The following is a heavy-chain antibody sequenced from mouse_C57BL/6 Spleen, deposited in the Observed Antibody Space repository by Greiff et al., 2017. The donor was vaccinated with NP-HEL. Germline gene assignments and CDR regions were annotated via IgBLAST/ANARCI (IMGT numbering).Heavy chain of an antibody. Sequence: ESGPGLVKPSQSLSLTCSVTGYSITSGYYWNWIRQFPGNKLEWMGYISYDGSNNYNPSLKNRISITRDTSKTQFFLKLNSVTTEDTATYYCASGTAHDYWGQGTTLTVSS. CDR2: ISYDGSN. CDR1: GYSITSGYY. CDR3: ASGTAHDY. V-gene: IGHV3-6*01. J-gene: IGHJ2*01. D-gene: IGHD3-3*01.